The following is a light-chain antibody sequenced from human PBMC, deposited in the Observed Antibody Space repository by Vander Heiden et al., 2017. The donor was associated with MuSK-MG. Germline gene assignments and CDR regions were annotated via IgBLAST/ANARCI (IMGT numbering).Light chain of an antibody. CDR1: QSVLYSSNNKNY. J-gene: IGKJ1*01. V-gene: IGKV4-1*01. CDR3: QQDDSTPWT. CDR2: WAS. Sequence: DIVMTQSPGSLAVSLGERATINCKSSQSVLYSSNNKNYLAWYQQKPGQPPKLLIYWASTRESGVPDRFSGSGSGTDFTLTISSLQAEDVAVYYCQQDDSTPWTFGQGTKVEIK.